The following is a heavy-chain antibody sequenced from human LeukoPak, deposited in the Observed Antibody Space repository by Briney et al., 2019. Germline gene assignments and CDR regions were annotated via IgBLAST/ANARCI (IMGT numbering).Heavy chain of an antibody. J-gene: IGHJ4*02. D-gene: IGHD2-21*01. CDR2: INPNSGGT. CDR1: GYTFTSYY. CDR3: AREPIYCGGDCPRDY. Sequence: ASVKVSCKASGYTFTSYYMHWVRQAPGQGLEWMGWINPNSGGTNYAQKFQGRVTMTRDTSISTAYMELSRLRSDDTAVYYCAREPIYCGGDCPRDYWGQGTLSPSPQ. V-gene: IGHV1-2*02.